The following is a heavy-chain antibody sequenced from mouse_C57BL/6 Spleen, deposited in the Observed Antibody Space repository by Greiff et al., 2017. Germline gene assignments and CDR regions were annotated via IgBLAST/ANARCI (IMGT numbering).Heavy chain of an antibody. CDR2: IDPSDSET. J-gene: IGHJ4*01. Sequence: QVQLQQPGAELVRPGSSVKLSCKASGYTFTSYWMHWVKQRPIQGLEWIGNIDPSDSETHYNQKFKDKATLTVDKSSSTAYMQLSSLTSEDSAVYYCARGRGGGYFAMDYWGQGTSVTVSS. D-gene: IGHD1-1*02. V-gene: IGHV1-52*01. CDR3: ARGRGGGYFAMDY. CDR1: GYTFTSYW.